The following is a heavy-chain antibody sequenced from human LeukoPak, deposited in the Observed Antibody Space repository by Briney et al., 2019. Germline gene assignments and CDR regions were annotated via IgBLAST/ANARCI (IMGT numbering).Heavy chain of an antibody. CDR2: IYHSGRT. CDR3: ATEVGQWLIRT. V-gene: IGHV4-38-2*01. J-gene: IGHJ5*02. D-gene: IGHD6-19*01. CDR1: GGSFSGYY. Sequence: PSETLSLTCAVYGGSFSGYYWGWIRQPPGKGLEWIGSIYHSGRTYYNPSLTSRVTISVDTSKNQFSLKLTSVTAADTAVYYCATEVGQWLIRTWGQGTLVTVSS.